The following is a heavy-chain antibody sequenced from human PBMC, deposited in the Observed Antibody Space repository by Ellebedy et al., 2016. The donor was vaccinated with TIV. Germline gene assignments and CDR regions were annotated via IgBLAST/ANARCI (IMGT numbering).Heavy chain of an antibody. Sequence: ASVKVSCQASGYTFTTYDINWVRQAPGQGLEWMGWISAYNGNTNYAQKLQGRVTMTTDTSTSTASMELRGLRSEDTAVYYCAARRRPGVAFDIWGQGTMVTVSS. J-gene: IGHJ3*02. CDR3: AARRRPGVAFDI. CDR2: ISAYNGNT. V-gene: IGHV1-18*01. CDR1: GYTFTTYD. D-gene: IGHD2-8*01.